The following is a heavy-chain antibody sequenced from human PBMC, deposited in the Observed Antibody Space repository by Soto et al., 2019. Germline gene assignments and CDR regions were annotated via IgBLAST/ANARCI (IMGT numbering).Heavy chain of an antibody. D-gene: IGHD3-10*01. CDR2: LNSNSGGT. V-gene: IGHV1-2*02. CDR3: ATSPGWLGEGSGGLDG. Sequence: QLQLVQSGDEVKRPGASVRVSCKASGNTLTGHFLHWVRQARGQGLEWMGWLNSNSGGTKIAQKFQGRLAMTRDTSIIKAYMELSRLRSDDTAVYYCATSPGWLGEGSGGLDGWGLGATVTVSS. J-gene: IGHJ6*02. CDR1: GNTLTGHF.